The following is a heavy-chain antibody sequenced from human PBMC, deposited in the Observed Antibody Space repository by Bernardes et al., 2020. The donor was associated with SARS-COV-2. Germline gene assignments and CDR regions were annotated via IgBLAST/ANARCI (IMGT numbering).Heavy chain of an antibody. CDR1: GFTLSHHA. Sequence: GGSLRLSRAASGFTLSHHAMHWVRQAPGKGLEWVATTSSDGTKKYYADSVKGRFTISRDNSKNTVYLQVNSLRIEDTAVYYCAKSRYYYDTGGALDSWGQGSLVTVSS. CDR3: AKSRYYYDTGGALDS. J-gene: IGHJ4*02. CDR2: TSSDGTKK. D-gene: IGHD3-22*01. V-gene: IGHV3-30*18.